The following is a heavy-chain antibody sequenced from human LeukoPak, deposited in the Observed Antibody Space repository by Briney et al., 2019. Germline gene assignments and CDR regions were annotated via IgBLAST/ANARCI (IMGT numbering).Heavy chain of an antibody. CDR2: IIPILGIA. J-gene: IGHJ4*02. V-gene: IGHV1-69*02. CDR1: GGTFSSYT. CDR3: ARGPSLVVVTAIPFDY. Sequence: GASVKVSCKASGGTFSSYTISWVRQAPGQGLEWMGRIIPILGIANYAQKFQGRVTMTRDTSTSTVYMELSSLRSEDTAVYYCARGPSLVVVTAIPFDYWGQGTLVTVSS. D-gene: IGHD2-21*02.